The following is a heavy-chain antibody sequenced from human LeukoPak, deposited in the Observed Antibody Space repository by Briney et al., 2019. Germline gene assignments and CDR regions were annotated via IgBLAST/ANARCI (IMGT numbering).Heavy chain of an antibody. CDR2: IYYSGST. CDR3: ARDRGSGWYPNWFDP. Sequence: SETLSLTCTVSGGSISSYYWSWIRQPPGKGLEWIGYIYYSGSTNYNPSLKSRVTISVDTSKNQFSLKLSSVTAADTAVYYCARDRGSGWYPNWFDPWGQGTLVTVSS. CDR1: GGSISSYY. D-gene: IGHD6-19*01. J-gene: IGHJ5*02. V-gene: IGHV4-59*01.